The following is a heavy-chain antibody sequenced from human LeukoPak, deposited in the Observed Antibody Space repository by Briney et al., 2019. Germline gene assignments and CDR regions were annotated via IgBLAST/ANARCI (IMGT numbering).Heavy chain of an antibody. Sequence: PSETLSLTCAVYGGSFSGYYWSWIRQPPGKGLEWIGEINHSGSTNYNPTLKSRVTISVDTSKNQSSLKLSSVTAADTAVYYCAVMGCSSTSCSYYYYYMDVWGKGTTVTVSS. V-gene: IGHV4-34*01. D-gene: IGHD2-2*01. CDR3: AVMGCSSTSCSYYYYYMDV. J-gene: IGHJ6*03. CDR1: GGSFSGYY. CDR2: INHSGST.